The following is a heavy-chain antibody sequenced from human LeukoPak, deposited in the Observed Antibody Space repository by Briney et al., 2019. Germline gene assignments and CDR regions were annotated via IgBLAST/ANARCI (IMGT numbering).Heavy chain of an antibody. D-gene: IGHD3-22*01. CDR2: ISSNGGST. J-gene: IGHJ4*02. Sequence: GGSLRLSCAASGFTFSSYAMHWVRQAPGKGLEYVSAISSNGGSTYYANSVKGRFAISRDNSKNTLYLQMGSLRSEDTAVYYCARPENYHDSSGYYTVFDYWGQGTLVTVSS. CDR3: ARPENYHDSSGYYTVFDY. CDR1: GFTFSSYA. V-gene: IGHV3-64*01.